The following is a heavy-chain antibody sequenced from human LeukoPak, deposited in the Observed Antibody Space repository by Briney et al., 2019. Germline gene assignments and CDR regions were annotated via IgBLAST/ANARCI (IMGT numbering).Heavy chain of an antibody. Sequence: ETLSLTCTVSGGSISSSSYYWGWIRQPPGKGLEWIGSIYYSGSTYYNPSLKSRVTISVDTSKNKFSLKLSSVTAADTAVYYCAKGRGLGTDYWGQGTLVTVSS. J-gene: IGHJ4*02. CDR1: GGSISSSSYY. V-gene: IGHV4-39*07. CDR2: IYYSGST. D-gene: IGHD1-26*01. CDR3: AKGRGLGTDY.